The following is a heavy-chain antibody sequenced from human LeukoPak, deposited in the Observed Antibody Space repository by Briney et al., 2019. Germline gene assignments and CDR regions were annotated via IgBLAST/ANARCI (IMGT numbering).Heavy chain of an antibody. CDR1: GFTFSSYW. CDR3: ARLRGIAARVGLDY. V-gene: IGHV3-74*01. D-gene: IGHD6-6*01. Sequence: GGSLILSCAASGFTFSSYWMHWVRQAPGKGLVWVSRINSDGSSTSYADSVKGRFTISRDNAKNTLYLQMNSLRAEDTAVYYCARLRGIAARVGLDYWGQGTLVTVSS. CDR2: INSDGSST. J-gene: IGHJ4*02.